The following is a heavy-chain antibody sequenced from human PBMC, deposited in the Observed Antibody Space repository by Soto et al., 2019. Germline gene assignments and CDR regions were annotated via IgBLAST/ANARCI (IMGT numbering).Heavy chain of an antibody. CDR3: AKDMKWGGMTTIHYFDS. CDR2: ISSNSDTI. Sequence: EVQLVESGGGLVQPGRSLRLSCVASGFTADDYAMHWVRQAPGKGLEWVSGISSNSDTIDYADSVKGRFTISRDNVKNALFLQMNSLRREDTALYYCAKDMKWGGMTTIHYFDSWGQGTLVTVSS. J-gene: IGHJ4*02. D-gene: IGHD4-17*01. CDR1: GFTADDYA. V-gene: IGHV3-9*02.